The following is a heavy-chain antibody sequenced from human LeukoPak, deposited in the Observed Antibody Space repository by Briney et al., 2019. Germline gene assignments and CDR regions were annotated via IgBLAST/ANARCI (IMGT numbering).Heavy chain of an antibody. CDR1: GGSISSYY. CDR3: ARGPLGIKYYYDSSGYSFDY. V-gene: IGHV4-4*07. CDR2: IYTSGST. D-gene: IGHD3-22*01. Sequence: SETLSLTRTVSGGSISSYYWSWIWQPAGKGLEWIGRIYTSGSTNYNPSLKSRVTMSVDTSKNQFSLKLSSVTAADTAVYYCARGPLGIKYYYDSSGYSFDYWGQGTLVTVSS. J-gene: IGHJ4*02.